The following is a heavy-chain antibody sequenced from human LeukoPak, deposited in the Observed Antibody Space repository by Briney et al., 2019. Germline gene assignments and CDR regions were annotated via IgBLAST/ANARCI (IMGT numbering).Heavy chain of an antibody. J-gene: IGHJ4*02. CDR3: ARDPLTLSGSYEEEVFDY. CDR1: GGSISSSSYY. D-gene: IGHD1-26*01. V-gene: IGHV4-39*07. Sequence: SETLSLTCTVSGGSISSSSYYWGWIRQPPGKGLEWIGSIYYSGSTYYSPSLKSRVTISVDTSKNQFSLKLSSVTAADTAVYYCARDPLTLSGSYEEEVFDYWGQGTLVTVSS. CDR2: IYYSGST.